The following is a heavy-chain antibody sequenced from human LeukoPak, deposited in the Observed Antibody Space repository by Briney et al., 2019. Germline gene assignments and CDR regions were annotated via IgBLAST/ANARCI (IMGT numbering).Heavy chain of an antibody. CDR1: GFTSSGYA. Sequence: GGSLRLSCAASGFTSSGYAMRWVRQAPGKGLEWISAISNSAGSIYYADSVKGRFTISRDHSRNTLYLQMNSLSAEDTAVYYCAKVLQSYYMDVWGKGTTVTVSS. CDR3: AKVLQSYYMDV. J-gene: IGHJ6*03. D-gene: IGHD5-24*01. V-gene: IGHV3-23*01. CDR2: ISNSAGSI.